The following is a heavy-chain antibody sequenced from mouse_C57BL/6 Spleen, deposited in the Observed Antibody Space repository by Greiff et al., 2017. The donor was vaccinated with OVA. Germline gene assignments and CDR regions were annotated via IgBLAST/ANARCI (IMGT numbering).Heavy chain of an antibody. Sequence: EVHLVESGGGLVQPGGSLSLSCAASGFTFTDYYMSWVRQPPGKALEWLGFIRNKANGYTTEYSASVKGRFTISRDNSQSILYLQMNALRAEDSATYYCARGSDYAYYFDYWGQGTTLTVSS. D-gene: IGHD2-4*01. V-gene: IGHV7-3*01. CDR2: IRNKANGYTT. CDR3: ARGSDYAYYFDY. J-gene: IGHJ2*01. CDR1: GFTFTDYY.